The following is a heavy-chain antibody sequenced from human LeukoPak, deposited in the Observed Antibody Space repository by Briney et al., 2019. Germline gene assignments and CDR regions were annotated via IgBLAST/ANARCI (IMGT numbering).Heavy chain of an antibody. V-gene: IGHV3-23*01. J-gene: IGHJ6*03. CDR1: GFTFSSYA. D-gene: IGHD1-1*01. CDR3: AKGTGTTRYYYMDV. CDR2: ISGSGGST. Sequence: PGGSLRLSCAASGFTFSSYAVSWVRQAPGKGLEWVSGISGSGGSTYYADSVKGRFTISRDNSKNTLYLQMNSLRAEDTAVYYCAKGTGTTRYYYMDVWGKGTTVTVSS.